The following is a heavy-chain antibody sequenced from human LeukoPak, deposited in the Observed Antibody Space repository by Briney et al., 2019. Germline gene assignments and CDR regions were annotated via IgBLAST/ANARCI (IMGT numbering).Heavy chain of an antibody. V-gene: IGHV3-7*01. D-gene: IGHD1-26*01. Sequence: GGSLRLSCAASGFTFSSYWMSWVRQAPGKGLEWVANIKQDGSEKYYVDSVKGRFTISRDNAKNSLYLQMNSLRAEDTAVYYCARSRWTTGMVGATTQPEYFQHWGQGTLVTVSS. CDR1: GFTFSSYW. CDR3: ARSRWTTGMVGATTQPEYFQH. CDR2: IKQDGSEK. J-gene: IGHJ1*01.